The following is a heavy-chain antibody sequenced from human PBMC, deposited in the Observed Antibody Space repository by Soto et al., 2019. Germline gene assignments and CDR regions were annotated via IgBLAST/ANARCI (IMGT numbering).Heavy chain of an antibody. CDR2: IHSGGKT. CDR3: AREAWYDFWSGPGWFDP. J-gene: IGHJ5*02. V-gene: IGHV3-66*01. Sequence: PGGSLRLSCAASGFTVSSQYMSWVRQAPGKGLEWVSVIHSGGKTDYADCVKGRFTISRDNSKNTLYLQMNSLRVEDTAVYYCAREAWYDFWSGPGWFDPWGQGTLVTVSS. D-gene: IGHD3-3*01. CDR1: GFTVSSQY.